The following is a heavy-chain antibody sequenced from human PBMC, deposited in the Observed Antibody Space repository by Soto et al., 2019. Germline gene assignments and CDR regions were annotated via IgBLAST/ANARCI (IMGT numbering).Heavy chain of an antibody. V-gene: IGHV3-11*06. CDR1: GFRFSDYY. J-gene: IGHJ6*02. D-gene: IGHD3-3*01. Sequence: PGGSLRLSCAASGFRFSDYYMSWVRQAPGKGLEWLSYISSSSLYTNYGDSVKGRFTISRDNAKNSLYLQMNSLRAEDTAVYYRAREFWSGSYTLNYGMDLWGQGTTVTVSS. CDR3: AREFWSGSYTLNYGMDL. CDR2: ISSSSLYT.